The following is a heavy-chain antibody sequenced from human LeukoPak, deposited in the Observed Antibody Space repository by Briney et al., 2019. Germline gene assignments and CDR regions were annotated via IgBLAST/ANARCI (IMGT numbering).Heavy chain of an antibody. CDR3: ARSGIAAAGTGSHYYYYYYMDL. Sequence: NPSETLSLTCTVSGGSISSSSYYWGWIRQPPGKGLEWIGSIYYSGSTYYNPSLKSRVTISVDTSKNQFSLKLSSVTAADTAVYYCARSGIAAAGTGSHYYYYYYMDLWGKGTTVTVSS. CDR2: IYYSGST. D-gene: IGHD6-13*01. J-gene: IGHJ6*03. V-gene: IGHV4-39*01. CDR1: GGSISSSSYY.